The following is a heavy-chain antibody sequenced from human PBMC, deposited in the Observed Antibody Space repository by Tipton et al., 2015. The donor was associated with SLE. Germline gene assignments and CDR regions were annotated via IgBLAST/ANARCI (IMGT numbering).Heavy chain of an antibody. V-gene: IGHV3-30*02. Sequence: GSLRLSCVASGFPFSSYSMHWVRQAPGKGPEWVALIWYDGDTKYSADSAKGRFTISRDTSKNTVYLQMNSLRPEDTAMYYCAKSRTAAGMDSAVWAVELRGRGSLVTVSS. CDR3: AKSRTAAGMDSAVWAVEL. D-gene: IGHD6-13*01. J-gene: IGHJ2*01. CDR1: GFPFSSYS. CDR2: IWYDGDTK.